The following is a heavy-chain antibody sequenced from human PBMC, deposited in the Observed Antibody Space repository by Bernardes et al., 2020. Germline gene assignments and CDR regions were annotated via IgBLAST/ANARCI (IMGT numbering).Heavy chain of an antibody. Sequence: AALQVYCKASGYTFTSYDINWVRQATGQGLEWMGWMTPTSGTTGYAQKFQGRVTMTRNTSISTAYMELSSLRSADTAVYYCARGERWFEPWGQGTLVTVSS. CDR1: GYTFTSYD. V-gene: IGHV1-8*01. J-gene: IGHJ5*02. CDR2: MTPTSGTT. CDR3: ARGERWFEP.